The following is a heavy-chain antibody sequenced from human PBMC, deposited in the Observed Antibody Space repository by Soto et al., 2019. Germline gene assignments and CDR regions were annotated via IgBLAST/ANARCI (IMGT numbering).Heavy chain of an antibody. CDR3: ARGRIIVAGGFDP. CDR2: MNPSTGNT. Sequence: QVQLVQSGAEVKKPGASVKVSCKASGYTFTSYDIIWVRQATGQGLEWMGWMNPSTGNTDSAEKSQAILTMTRNTSIRKVYMDRSSLSFEDTAVYYCARGRIIVAGGFDPWGQGTLVTVSS. V-gene: IGHV1-8*01. CDR1: GYTFTSYD. D-gene: IGHD6-19*01. J-gene: IGHJ5*02.